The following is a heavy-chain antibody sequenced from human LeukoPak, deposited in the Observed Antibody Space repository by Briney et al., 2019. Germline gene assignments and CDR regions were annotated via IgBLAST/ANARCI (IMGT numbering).Heavy chain of an antibody. CDR3: ARVDGATENYYYYMDV. CDR2: IIPTFGTA. D-gene: IGHD1-26*01. Sequence: ASVKVSCKASGGTFSSYAISWVRQAPGQGLEWMGGIIPTFGTANYAQKFQGRVTITADKSTSTAYMELSSLRSEDTAVYYCARVDGATENYYYYMDVWGKGTTVTVSS. V-gene: IGHV1-69*06. CDR1: GGTFSSYA. J-gene: IGHJ6*03.